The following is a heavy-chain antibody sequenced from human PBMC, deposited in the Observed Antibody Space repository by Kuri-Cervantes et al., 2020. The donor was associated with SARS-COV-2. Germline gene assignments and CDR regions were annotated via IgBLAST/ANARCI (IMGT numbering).Heavy chain of an antibody. D-gene: IGHD7-27*01. CDR3: ARAELTGIDY. Sequence: ASVKVSCKASGCTFTSYDMHWVRQAPGQGLEWMGIINPSSGNTSYAQKLQGRVTMTSDTSTSTVYMELSSLRSEDTAVYYCARAELTGIDYWGQGTLVTVSS. J-gene: IGHJ4*02. V-gene: IGHV1-46*01. CDR2: INPSSGNT. CDR1: GCTFTSYD.